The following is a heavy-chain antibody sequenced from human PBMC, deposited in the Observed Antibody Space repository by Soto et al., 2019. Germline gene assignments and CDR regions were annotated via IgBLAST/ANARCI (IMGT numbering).Heavy chain of an antibody. D-gene: IGHD3-9*01. V-gene: IGHV4-31*03. CDR1: GGSISSGGYY. CDR2: IYYSGST. CDR3: ASGPTDYDILTGPYFDY. J-gene: IGHJ4*02. Sequence: SETLSLTCTVSGGSISSGGYYWSWIRQHPGKGLEWIGYIYYSGSTYYNPSLKSRVTISVDTSKNQFSLKLSSVTAADTAVYYCASGPTDYDILTGPYFDYWGQGTLVTVPQ.